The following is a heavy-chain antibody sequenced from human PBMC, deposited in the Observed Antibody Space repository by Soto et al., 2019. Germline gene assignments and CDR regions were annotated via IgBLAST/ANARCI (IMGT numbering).Heavy chain of an antibody. CDR2: IKEDGSAK. V-gene: IGHV3-7*04. Sequence: GGSLRLSWAAAGFTFSSLWMSWVRQAPGKGLEWVANIKEDGSAKYYVDSVKGRFTISRDNAKNSLYLQMNSLRAEDTAVYYCVRVPYDQWGQGTLVTVSS. CDR1: GFTFSSLW. J-gene: IGHJ4*02. CDR3: VRVPYDQ.